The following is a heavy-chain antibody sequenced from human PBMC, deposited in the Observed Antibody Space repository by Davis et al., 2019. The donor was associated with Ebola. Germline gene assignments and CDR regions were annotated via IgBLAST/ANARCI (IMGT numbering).Heavy chain of an antibody. Sequence: PGGSLRLSCAASGFTLRNYAMTWVRQAPGKGLEWVSVTYSDGRTSYADSVKGRFTISRDSSKNTLFLQMNSLGPDDTAVYYCARASLPGWTFGYWGQGTLVTVSS. CDR3: ARASLPGWTFGY. V-gene: IGHV3-53*01. D-gene: IGHD6-19*01. CDR1: GFTLRNYA. CDR2: TYSDGRT. J-gene: IGHJ4*02.